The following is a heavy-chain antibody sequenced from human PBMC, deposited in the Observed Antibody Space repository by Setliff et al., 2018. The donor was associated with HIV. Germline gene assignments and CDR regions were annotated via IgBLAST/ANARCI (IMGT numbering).Heavy chain of an antibody. D-gene: IGHD3-3*01. CDR3: ARVAWYYSFWSGLGDAFDI. CDR2: ISAYSGNT. Sequence: GASVKVSCKASGYTFTSYGISWVRQAPGQGLEWMGWISAYSGNTNYAQKLQGRVIITRDTSTSTAYMELRSLRSDDTAVYYCARVAWYYSFWSGLGDAFDIWGQGTMVTVSS. V-gene: IGHV1-18*01. CDR1: GYTFTSYG. J-gene: IGHJ3*02.